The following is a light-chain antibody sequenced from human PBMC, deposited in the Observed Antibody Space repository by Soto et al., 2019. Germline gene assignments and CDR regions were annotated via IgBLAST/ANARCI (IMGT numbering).Light chain of an antibody. CDR2: RND. J-gene: IGLJ2*01. V-gene: IGLV1-47*01. CDR1: SSNIESNY. CDR3: AAGDDSLSTPG. Sequence: QSVLTQPPSAYGTPGQRGTISCSGRSSNIESNYVYWYQQIPGTAPKLLISRNDQRPSGVPARFSGSKSGTSASLAISGLRSEDAADYSCAAGDDSLSTPGFGGGTKLTVL.